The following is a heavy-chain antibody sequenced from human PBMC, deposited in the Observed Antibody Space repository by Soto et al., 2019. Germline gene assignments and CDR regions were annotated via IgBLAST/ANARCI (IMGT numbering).Heavy chain of an antibody. D-gene: IGHD3-3*01. V-gene: IGHV3-30-3*01. CDR3: AREVSYYFWSGYYQGWFPGPYNYYYGMDV. J-gene: IGHJ6*02. CDR2: ISYDGSNK. Sequence: GGSLRLSCAASGFTFSSYAMHWVRQAPGKGLEWVAVISYDGSNKYYADSVKGRFTISRDNSKNTLYLQMNSLRAEDTAVYYCAREVSYYFWSGYYQGWFPGPYNYYYGMDVWGQGTTVTVSS. CDR1: GFTFSSYA.